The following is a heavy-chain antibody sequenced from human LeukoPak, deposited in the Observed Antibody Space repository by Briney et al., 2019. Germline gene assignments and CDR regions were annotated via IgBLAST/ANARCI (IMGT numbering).Heavy chain of an antibody. Sequence: KPSETLSLACAVSGGSISSGGYSWSWIRQPPGKGLEWIGYIHHSGSTKYNPSLNSRVTISVDTSKNQLKLSSVTAADTAVYYCATGSRWLVMFEYWGQGTLVTVSS. CDR3: ATGSRWLVMFEY. CDR2: IHHSGST. D-gene: IGHD6-19*01. J-gene: IGHJ4*02. V-gene: IGHV4-61*08. CDR1: GGSISSGGYS.